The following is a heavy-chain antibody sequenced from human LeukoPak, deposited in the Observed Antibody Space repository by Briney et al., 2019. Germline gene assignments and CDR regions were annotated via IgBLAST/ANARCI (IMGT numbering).Heavy chain of an antibody. J-gene: IGHJ4*02. V-gene: IGHV3-21*04. CDR1: GFTFSSYS. D-gene: IGHD5-18*01. CDR2: ISSGSGFI. Sequence: GGSLRLSCAASGFTFSSYSMNWVRQAPGKGLEWVSSISSGSGFIYYADSVKGRFTISRDNSKNTLYLQMNSLRAEDTAVYYCAKEYSYGYEGFDYWGQGTLVTVSS. CDR3: AKEYSYGYEGFDY.